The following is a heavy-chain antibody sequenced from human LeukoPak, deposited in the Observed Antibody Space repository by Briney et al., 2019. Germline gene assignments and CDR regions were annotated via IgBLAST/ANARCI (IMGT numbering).Heavy chain of an antibody. J-gene: IGHJ3*02. CDR3: ARDRWGNWNYFSDAFDI. CDR1: GYTFTGYY. V-gene: IGHV1-2*06. CDR2: INPDSGGT. Sequence: SVKVSCKASGYTFTGYYMHWVRQAPGQGLEWMGRINPDSGGTNYAQKFQGRVTMTRDTSISTAYMELSRLRSDDTAVYYCARDRWGNWNYFSDAFDIWGQGTMVTVSS. D-gene: IGHD1-7*01.